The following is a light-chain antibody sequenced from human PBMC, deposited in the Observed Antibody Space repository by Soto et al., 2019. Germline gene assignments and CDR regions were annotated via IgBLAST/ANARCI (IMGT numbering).Light chain of an antibody. Sequence: EIVLTQSPGTLSLSPGERDTLSCRASQSVGSTYLAWYQQKPGQAPRLLIYDASSRATGIPDRFSGSGSGTDFTLTISRLEPEDFAVYYCQQYDSSFTFGQGTRLEIK. CDR2: DAS. V-gene: IGKV3-20*01. CDR1: QSVGSTY. J-gene: IGKJ5*01. CDR3: QQYDSSFT.